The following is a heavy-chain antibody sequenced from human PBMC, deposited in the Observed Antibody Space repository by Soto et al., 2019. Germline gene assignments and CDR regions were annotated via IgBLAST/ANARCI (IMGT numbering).Heavy chain of an antibody. CDR2: THYSGST. CDR3: AREAGLYSGSYYDYFDY. J-gene: IGHJ4*02. Sequence: LSLTCTVSADSLSGYYCSWIRQAPGKVLQWIGYTHYSGSTNYNPSLKSRVTISVDTSKNQFSLNLNSVTAADTAVYYCAREAGLYSGSYYDYFDYWGQGTLVTVSS. CDR1: ADSLSGYY. D-gene: IGHD1-26*01. V-gene: IGHV4-59*01.